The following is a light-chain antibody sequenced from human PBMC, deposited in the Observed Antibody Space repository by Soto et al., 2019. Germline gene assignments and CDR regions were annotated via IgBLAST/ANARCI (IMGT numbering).Light chain of an antibody. CDR3: SSYTNV. Sequence: QSALTQPASVSGSPGQSITISCTGTSSDVGGYNYVSWYQQHPGKAPKLMIYEVSNRPSGVSNRFSGSKSGNTASLTISGLQAEDEADYYCSSYTNVFGTGTKLTVL. V-gene: IGLV2-14*01. CDR2: EVS. J-gene: IGLJ1*01. CDR1: SSDVGGYNY.